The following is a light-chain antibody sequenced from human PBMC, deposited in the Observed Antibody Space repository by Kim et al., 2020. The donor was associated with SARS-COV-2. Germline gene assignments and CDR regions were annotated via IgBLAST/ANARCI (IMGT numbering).Light chain of an antibody. Sequence: VFPRERVTLSCRSTKRVNDNLDWYQQKPGQPPRLLVYGGSVTPTYIPARFSGSGSKTEYTLTVTSLQSEDFANYYCQQYDKWPWTFGQGTKVDIK. CDR2: GGS. CDR1: KRVNDN. V-gene: IGKV3-15*01. J-gene: IGKJ1*01. CDR3: QQYDKWPWT.